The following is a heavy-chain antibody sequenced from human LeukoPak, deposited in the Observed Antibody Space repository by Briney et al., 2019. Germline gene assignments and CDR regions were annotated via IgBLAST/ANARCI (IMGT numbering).Heavy chain of an antibody. V-gene: IGHV4-61*01. CDR3: ARDKTNWFGP. Sequence: SETLSLTCTVSGGSVSSGSYYWSWIRQPPGKGLEWIGYIYYSGSTNYNPSLKSRVTISVDTSKNQFSLKLSSVTAADTAVYYCARDKTNWFGPWGQGTLVTVSS. CDR2: IYYSGST. J-gene: IGHJ5*02. CDR1: GGSVSSGSYY.